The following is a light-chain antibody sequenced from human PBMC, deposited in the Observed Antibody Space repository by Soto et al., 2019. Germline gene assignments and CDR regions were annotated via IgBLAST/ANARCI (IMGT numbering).Light chain of an antibody. CDR2: AAS. Sequence: DIQMTQSPSSLSASVGDRVTITCRASQGISNFLAWYQQKPGKVPKVLISAASTLQSAVPSRFSGSGSGTYFTLTITSLQPEDVATYYCQKYSSVITFGQGTRLEIK. CDR1: QGISNF. V-gene: IGKV1-27*01. CDR3: QKYSSVIT. J-gene: IGKJ5*01.